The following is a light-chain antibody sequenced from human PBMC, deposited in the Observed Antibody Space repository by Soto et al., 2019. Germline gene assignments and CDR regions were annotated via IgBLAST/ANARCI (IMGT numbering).Light chain of an antibody. J-gene: IGLJ3*02. Sequence: QSVLTQPPSASGTPGQRVTISCSGRTSNMVKNSVNWYRQLPGTAPKLLIYRNNQRPSGVPDRFSGSQSGTSASLAISGLQSEDEADYYCAAWDDSLTGWVFGGGTKLTVL. V-gene: IGLV1-44*01. CDR3: AAWDDSLTGWV. CDR1: TSNMVKNS. CDR2: RNN.